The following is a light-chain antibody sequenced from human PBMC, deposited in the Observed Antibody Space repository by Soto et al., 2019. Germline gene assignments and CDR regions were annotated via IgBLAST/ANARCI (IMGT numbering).Light chain of an antibody. Sequence: DIQMTQSPSTLSASVGSRVTITCRASQSISSWLAWYQQKPGKDPKILIYKASSLESGVPSRFSGSGSGTEFTLTISSLQPDDFATYYCKQYNSYWTCGQGTKLDI. J-gene: IGKJ1*01. V-gene: IGKV1-5*03. CDR3: KQYNSYWT. CDR2: KAS. CDR1: QSISSW.